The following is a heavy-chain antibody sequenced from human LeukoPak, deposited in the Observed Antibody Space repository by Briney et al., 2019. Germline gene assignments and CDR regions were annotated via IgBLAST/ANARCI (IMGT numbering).Heavy chain of an antibody. Sequence: SETLSLTCTVSGGSISSYYWSWIRQSPGKGLEWIGYINSIGSTNYNPSLKSRVTISVDTTKNQFSLKLTSVTAADTAVYFCVRHFHGSGYVVDLWGQGTLVTVSS. CDR2: INSIGST. J-gene: IGHJ5*02. CDR3: VRHFHGSGYVVDL. V-gene: IGHV4-59*08. CDR1: GGSISSYY. D-gene: IGHD6-13*01.